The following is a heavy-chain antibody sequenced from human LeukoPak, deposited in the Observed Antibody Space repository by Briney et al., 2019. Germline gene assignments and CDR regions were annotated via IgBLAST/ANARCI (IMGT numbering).Heavy chain of an antibody. CDR3: ARDGTSGWYSDH. Sequence: GGSLRLSWAASGFTFDGFGMSWVRQAPGKGLEWVSGIAWNGGRTGYADSVKGRFTISRDNAKNFLYLQMNSLRAEDTAFYHCARDGTSGWYSDHWGQGTLVTVSS. CDR1: GFTFDGFG. J-gene: IGHJ4*02. CDR2: IAWNGGRT. V-gene: IGHV3-20*01. D-gene: IGHD6-19*01.